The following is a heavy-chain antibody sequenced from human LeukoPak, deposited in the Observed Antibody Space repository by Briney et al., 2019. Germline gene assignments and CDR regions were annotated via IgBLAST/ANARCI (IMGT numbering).Heavy chain of an antibody. CDR1: GFTFDDYG. D-gene: IGHD4/OR15-4a*01. CDR3: ARRAGAYSHPYDY. Sequence: PGGSLRLSCAASGFTFDDYGMHWVRQAPGKGLEWMAFIRFDGSNTYYADSVKGRFTISRDNSKNTLYLQMNSLRAEDTAVYYCARRAGAYSHPYDYWGQGTLVTVSS. J-gene: IGHJ4*02. CDR2: IRFDGSNT. V-gene: IGHV3-33*08.